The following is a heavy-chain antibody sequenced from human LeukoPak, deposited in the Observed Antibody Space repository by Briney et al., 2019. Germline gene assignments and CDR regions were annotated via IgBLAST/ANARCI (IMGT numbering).Heavy chain of an antibody. CDR3: ARDGGYCSGGSCYHLGY. CDR1: GFTFSSYW. V-gene: IGHV3-7*01. Sequence: GGSLRLSCAASGFTFSSYWMSWVRQAPGKGLEWVANIKQDGSEKYYVDSVKGLFTISRDNAKNSLYLQMNSLRAEDTAVYYCARDGGYCSGGSCYHLGYWGQGTLVTVSS. J-gene: IGHJ4*02. D-gene: IGHD2-15*01. CDR2: IKQDGSEK.